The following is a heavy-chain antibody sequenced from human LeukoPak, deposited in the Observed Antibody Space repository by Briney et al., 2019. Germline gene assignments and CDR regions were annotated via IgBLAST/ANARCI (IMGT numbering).Heavy chain of an antibody. D-gene: IGHD2-15*01. J-gene: IGHJ4*02. Sequence: ASVKVSCKASGYTFTGYYMHWVRQAPGQGLEWMGWINPNSGGTNYAQKFQGRVTMTRDTSISTAYMELGRLRSDDTAVYYCARDLRYCSGGSCYGVIIAFDYWGQGTLVTVSS. CDR3: ARDLRYCSGGSCYGVIIAFDY. CDR1: GYTFTGYY. CDR2: INPNSGGT. V-gene: IGHV1-2*02.